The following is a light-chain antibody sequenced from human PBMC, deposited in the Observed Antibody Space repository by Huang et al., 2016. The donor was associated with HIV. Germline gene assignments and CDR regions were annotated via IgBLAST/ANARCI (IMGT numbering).Light chain of an antibody. CDR2: AAS. CDR3: QQSCSTPLT. CDR1: QSIDTS. J-gene: IGKJ4*01. Sequence: DIQMTQSPSSLSASVGDRVTITCRASQSIDTSLNWYQQKPGKAPKLLIYAASILQSGVPSRFSGSGSGTDFTRTISSLQPEDFATFYCQQSCSTPLTFGGGTKVEIK. V-gene: IGKV1-39*01.